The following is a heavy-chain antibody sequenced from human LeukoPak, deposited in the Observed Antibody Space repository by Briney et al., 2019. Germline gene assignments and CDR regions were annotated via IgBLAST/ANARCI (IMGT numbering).Heavy chain of an antibody. J-gene: IGHJ4*02. D-gene: IGHD1-14*01. V-gene: IGHV3-23*03. CDR2: LYSDGNT. CDR1: GFTFSDYA. Sequence: GGSLRLSCAASGFTFSDYAMSWVRQAPGKGLEWVSVLYSDGNTKYADSVQGRFTISRDNSKNTLYLEMNSLSPDDTAVYYCARGVEPLAANTLAYWGQGTLVTVSS. CDR3: ARGVEPLAANTLAY.